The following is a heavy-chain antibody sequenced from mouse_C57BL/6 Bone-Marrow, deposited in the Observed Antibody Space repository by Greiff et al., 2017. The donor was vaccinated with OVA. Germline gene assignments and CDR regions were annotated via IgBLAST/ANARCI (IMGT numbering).Heavy chain of an antibody. V-gene: IGHV3-6*01. CDR3: AREYYRYFDV. J-gene: IGHJ1*03. CDR1: GYSITSGYY. D-gene: IGHD2-12*01. Sequence: VQLKESGPGLVKPSQSLSLTCSVTGYSITSGYYWNWIRQFPGNKLEWMGYISYDGSNNYNPSLKNRISITRDTSKNQFFLKLNSLTTEDTATYYCAREYYRYFDVWGTGTTVTVSS. CDR2: ISYDGSN.